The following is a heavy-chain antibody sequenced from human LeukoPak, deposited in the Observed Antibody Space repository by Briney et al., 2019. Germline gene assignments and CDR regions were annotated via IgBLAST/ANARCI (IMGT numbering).Heavy chain of an antibody. J-gene: IGHJ5*02. V-gene: IGHV6-1*01. D-gene: IGHD4-17*01. CDR3: ARGLLTTVTTNWFDP. CDR2: TYFRSKWYN. CDR1: GDSFSSNSAA. Sequence: SQTLTLTCAISGDSFSSNSAAWNWIRQSPSRGLEWLGRTYFRSKWYNDYAVSVKSRITINPDTSKNQFSLQLNSVTPEDTAVYYCARGLLTTVTTNWFDPWGQGTLVTVSS.